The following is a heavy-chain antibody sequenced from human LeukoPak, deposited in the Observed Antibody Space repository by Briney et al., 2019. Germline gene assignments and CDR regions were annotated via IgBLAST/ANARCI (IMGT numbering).Heavy chain of an antibody. Sequence: GASVKVSCKASGYTFTGHYMHWVQQAPGQGLEWMGWINPKTGDTNYAQKFQGRVTLTRDTSISTAYMELSRLRSDDTAVYYCARNRDLLSFGEFNNCFDPWGQGTLVTVSS. CDR3: ARNRDLLSFGEFNNCFDP. CDR2: INPKTGDT. CDR1: GYTFTGHY. J-gene: IGHJ5*02. D-gene: IGHD3-10*01. V-gene: IGHV1-2*02.